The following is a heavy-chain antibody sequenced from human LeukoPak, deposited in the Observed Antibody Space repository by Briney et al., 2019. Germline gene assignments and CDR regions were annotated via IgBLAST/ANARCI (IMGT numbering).Heavy chain of an antibody. J-gene: IGHJ4*02. V-gene: IGHV4-4*07. D-gene: IGHD4-17*01. CDR3: ARAGVYGDYYYYFDY. Sequence: PSETLSLTCTVSGGSISSYYWSWIRQPAGKGLEWIGRIYTSGSTNYNPSLKSRVTMSVDTSKNQFSLKLSSVTAADTAVYYCARAGVYGDYYYYFDYWGQGTLVTVSS. CDR1: GGSISSYY. CDR2: IYTSGST.